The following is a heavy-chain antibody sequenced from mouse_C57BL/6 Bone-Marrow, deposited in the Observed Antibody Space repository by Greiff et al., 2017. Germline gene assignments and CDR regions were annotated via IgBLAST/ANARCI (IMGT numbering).Heavy chain of an antibody. CDR1: GYTFTDYY. Sequence: VQLQQSGPVLVKPGASVKMSCKASGYTFTDYYMNWVKQSHGKSLEWIGVINPYNGGTSYNQKFKGTATLTVDKSSSTAYLELNSLTSEDSAVYSCARGFDYGSYVGFAYWGQGTLVTVSA. D-gene: IGHD2-1*01. CDR3: ARGFDYGSYVGFAY. V-gene: IGHV1-19*01. J-gene: IGHJ3*01. CDR2: INPYNGGT.